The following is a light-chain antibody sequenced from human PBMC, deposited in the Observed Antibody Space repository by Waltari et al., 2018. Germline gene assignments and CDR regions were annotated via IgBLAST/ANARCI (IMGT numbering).Light chain of an antibody. Sequence: QSALTQPASVSGSPGQPITISCTGTSSDVGSYSLVSWYRQHPGEAPRVIIFEDTKRPSGVSNRFSGSKSGNMASLTISGLQAEDEADYYCCSYTLTNTWLFGGGTKLTVL. CDR1: SSDVGSYSL. V-gene: IGLV2-23*01. CDR3: CSYTLTNTWL. J-gene: IGLJ3*02. CDR2: EDT.